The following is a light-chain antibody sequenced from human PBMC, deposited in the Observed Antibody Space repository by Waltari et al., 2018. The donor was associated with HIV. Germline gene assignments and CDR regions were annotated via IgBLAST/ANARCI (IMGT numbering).Light chain of an antibody. J-gene: IGLJ3*02. CDR1: SGHSRYA. V-gene: IGLV4-69*01. CDR2: LNSDGSH. Sequence: QLVLTQSPSASASLGASVKLTCPLSSGHSRYALAWHQQQPEKGPRYLMKLNSDGSHSKGDGIPDRFSGSSSGAERYLTISSLQSEDEADYYCQTWGTGIQVFGGGTKLTVL. CDR3: QTWGTGIQV.